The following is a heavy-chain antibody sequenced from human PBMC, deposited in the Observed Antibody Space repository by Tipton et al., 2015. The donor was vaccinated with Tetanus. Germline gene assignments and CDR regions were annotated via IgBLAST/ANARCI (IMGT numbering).Heavy chain of an antibody. V-gene: IGHV5-51*01. CDR3: ARRRTTTALSYYVDS. Sequence: QLVQSGGEAKKPGESLKISCKASGYTFTTYWIAWLRQMPGKGLEWMGMIYGGDSDTRYIPSFQGQVTISADKSISTAYLHWSSLKASDAAMYYCARRRTTTALSYYVDSWGQGTRVTVSS. CDR1: GYTFTTYW. CDR2: IYGGDSDT. J-gene: IGHJ4*02. D-gene: IGHD4-17*01.